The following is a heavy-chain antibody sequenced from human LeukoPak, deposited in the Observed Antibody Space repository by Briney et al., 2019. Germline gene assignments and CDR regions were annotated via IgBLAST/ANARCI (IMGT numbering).Heavy chain of an antibody. CDR2: IKEDGSER. CDR3: ARETPGAGHFDY. D-gene: IGHD7-27*01. V-gene: IGHV3-7*03. CDR1: AFIFSGHW. J-gene: IGHJ4*02. Sequence: QSGGSLRLSCEGSAFIFSGHWMNWVRQTPGKGLEWVASIKEDGSERQYVDSVKGRFSISRDNTKGSLFLQLNSLRAEDTAVYYCARETPGAGHFDYWGQGSLVTVSS.